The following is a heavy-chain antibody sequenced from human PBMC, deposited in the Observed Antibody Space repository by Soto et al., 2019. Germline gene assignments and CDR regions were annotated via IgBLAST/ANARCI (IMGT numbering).Heavy chain of an antibody. CDR3: AKDRVDYGSGSYPEYDY. CDR1: GFTFSSYG. J-gene: IGHJ4*01. D-gene: IGHD3-10*01. V-gene: IGHV3-30*18. Sequence: PGGSLRLSCAASGFTFSSYGMHWVRQAPDKGLEWVAVISYDGSNKYYADSVKGRFTISRDNSKNTLYLQMNSLRAEDTAVYYCAKDRVDYGSGSYPEYDYWGQGTLVPDSS. CDR2: ISYDGSNK.